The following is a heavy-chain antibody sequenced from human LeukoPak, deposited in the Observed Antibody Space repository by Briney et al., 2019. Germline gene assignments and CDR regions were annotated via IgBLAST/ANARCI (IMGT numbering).Heavy chain of an antibody. CDR2: IFHSGTT. Sequence: PSQTLSLACAVSGDSISSGGYSWSWIRQPPGKGLEWIVYIFHSGTTYYNPSLKSRITISVDRSKNQFSLKLSSVAAADTAVYYCARGPESLLTGRNWFDPWGQGTLVTVSS. CDR3: ARGPESLLTGRNWFDP. CDR1: GDSISSGGYS. J-gene: IGHJ5*02. D-gene: IGHD1-20*01. V-gene: IGHV4-30-2*01.